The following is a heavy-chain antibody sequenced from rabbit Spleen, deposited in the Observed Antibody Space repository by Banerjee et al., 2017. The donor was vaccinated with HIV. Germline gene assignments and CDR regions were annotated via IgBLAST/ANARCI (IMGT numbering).Heavy chain of an antibody. Sequence: QSLEESGGDLVKPGASLTLTCTASGFTLSSSYWICWVRQAPGKGLEWIACIYAGSTGTIDYASWAKGRFTISKTSSTTVTLQMTSLTVADTATYFCARDTGSSFSTYGMDLWGQGTLVT. V-gene: IGHV1S40*01. CDR1: GFTLSSSYW. CDR2: IYAGSTGTI. CDR3: ARDTGSSFSTYGMDL. D-gene: IGHD8-1*01. J-gene: IGHJ6*01.